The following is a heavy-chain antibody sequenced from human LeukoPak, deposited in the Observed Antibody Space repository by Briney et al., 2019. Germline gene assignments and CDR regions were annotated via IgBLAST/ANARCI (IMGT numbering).Heavy chain of an antibody. CDR3: ASRLYCSNTRCRNFPFAY. Sequence: GASVKVSCKASGGTFSSYAINWVRQAPGQGLEWMGGIIPMFGTANYAQKFQDRVTITADESTSTAYMELSSLRSEDTAIYYCASRLYCSNTRCRNFPFAYWGQGTLVTVSS. D-gene: IGHD2-2*01. V-gene: IGHV1-69*13. CDR1: GGTFSSYA. CDR2: IIPMFGTA. J-gene: IGHJ4*02.